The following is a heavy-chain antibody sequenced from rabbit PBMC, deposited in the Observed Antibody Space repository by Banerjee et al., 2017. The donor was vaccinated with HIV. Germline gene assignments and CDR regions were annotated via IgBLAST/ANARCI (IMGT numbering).Heavy chain of an antibody. V-gene: IGHV1S45*01. J-gene: IGHJ4*01. CDR1: GFSFSNKYV. CDR3: ARGYTYTLNL. D-gene: IGHD6-1*01. Sequence: QEQLEESGGDPVKPEGSPTLTCTASGFSFSNKYVMCWVRQAPGKGLEWIACINTISGDTVYATWAKGRFTISKASWTTVTLQMTSLTAADTATYFCARGYTYTLNLWGPGTLVTVS. CDR2: INTISGDT.